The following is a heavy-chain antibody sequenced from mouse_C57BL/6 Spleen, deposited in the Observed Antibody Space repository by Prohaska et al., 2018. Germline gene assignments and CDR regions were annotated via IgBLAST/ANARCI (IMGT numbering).Heavy chain of an antibody. D-gene: IGHD1-1*01. Sequence: EVQLQQSVAELVRPGASVKLSCTASGFNIKNTYMHWVKQRPEQGLEWIGRIDPANGNTKYATKFQGKATITAETSTNTAYLQLSSLTSEDTAIYYCARAFITTVGFDYWGQGTTLTVSS. CDR2: IDPANGNT. CDR3: ARAFITTVGFDY. V-gene: IGHV14-3*01. J-gene: IGHJ2*01. CDR1: GFNIKNTY.